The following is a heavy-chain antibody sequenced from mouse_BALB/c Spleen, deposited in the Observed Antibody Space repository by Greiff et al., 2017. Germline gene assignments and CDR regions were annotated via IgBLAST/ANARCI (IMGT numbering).Heavy chain of an antibody. V-gene: IGHV1S81*02. J-gene: IGHJ3*01. CDR2: INPSNGGT. CDR1: GYTFTSYY. Sequence: VKLQQSGAELVKPGASVKLSCKASGYTFTSYYMYWVKQRPGQGLEWIGEINPSNGGTNFNEKFKSKATLTVDKSSSTAYMQLSSLTSEDSAVYYCTSPYGYFAYWGQGTLVTVSA. D-gene: IGHD2-2*01. CDR3: TSPYGYFAY.